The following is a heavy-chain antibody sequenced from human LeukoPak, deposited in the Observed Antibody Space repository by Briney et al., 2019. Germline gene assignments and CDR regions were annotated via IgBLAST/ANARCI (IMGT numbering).Heavy chain of an antibody. J-gene: IGHJ4*02. D-gene: IGHD2-15*01. CDR2: IFGSGGSA. CDR3: AKTTVGYSSGRFPGWPADY. CDR1: GFAFGSYA. V-gene: IGHV3-23*01. Sequence: GGSLRLSCTASGFAFGSYAMYWVRQAPGMGLEWVSGIFGSGGSAHYADSVKGRFTISRDNSKNTVYLEMNSLGVEDTAVYYCAKTTVGYSSGRFPGWPADYWGQGTLVTVSS.